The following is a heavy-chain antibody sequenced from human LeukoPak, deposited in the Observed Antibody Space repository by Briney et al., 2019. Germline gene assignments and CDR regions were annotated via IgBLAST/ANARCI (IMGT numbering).Heavy chain of an antibody. Sequence: GESLRLSCVATGFMFSNYWMTWVRQAPGKGLEWVANINGDGSEKHYVDSLKGRFTISRDNAKNSLYLQMNSLSAEDTAVYYCASDINWGSGASDVCGQGTMVTVSS. CDR3: ASDINWGSGASDV. V-gene: IGHV3-7*01. CDR1: GFMFSNYW. D-gene: IGHD7-27*01. J-gene: IGHJ3*01. CDR2: INGDGSEK.